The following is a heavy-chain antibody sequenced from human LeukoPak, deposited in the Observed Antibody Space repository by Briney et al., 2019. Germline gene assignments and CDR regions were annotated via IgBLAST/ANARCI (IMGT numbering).Heavy chain of an antibody. CDR1: GFSLGDYY. CDR2: ISGDSDTI. CDR3: ARQRFGQYFDY. V-gene: IGHV3-11*01. J-gene: IGHJ4*02. D-gene: IGHD3-10*01. Sequence: GGSLRLSCTASGFSLGDYYMTWIRQAPGKGLEEFSYISGDSDTIYYADSVKGRFTISRDNAKKSLYLQMNSLRAEDTAVYYCARQRFGQYFDYWGQGTLVTVSS.